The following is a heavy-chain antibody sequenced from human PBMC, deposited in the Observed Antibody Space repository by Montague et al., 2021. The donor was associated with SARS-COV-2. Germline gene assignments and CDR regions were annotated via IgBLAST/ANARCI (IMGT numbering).Heavy chain of an antibody. D-gene: IGHD3-22*01. CDR3: ARGRGLYYESSGGLYYMDV. CDR2: VNHSEST. V-gene: IGHV4-34*01. J-gene: IGHJ6*03. Sequence: SVPLSLPFSSSGGSFSGFYWSWVRQSPGKGLEWIGDVNHSESTNYNPSLKGRVTISVDRSKNQFSLRLRSVTAADTAVYYCARGRGLYYESSGGLYYMDVWGEGTTVTVSS. CDR1: GGSFSGFY.